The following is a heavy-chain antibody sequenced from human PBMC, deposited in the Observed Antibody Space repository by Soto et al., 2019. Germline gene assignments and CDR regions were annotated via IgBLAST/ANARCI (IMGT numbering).Heavy chain of an antibody. Sequence: GGSLRRSCAASGFSFSNVLMNCVRQAPWKGLEWFVRIKSKSAVETTDSAAPVKGRFTISRDDSKSMLYLQMNSLKIEDTAVYYCNTDLGQGGYDWNGYWGQGTRVTVSS. V-gene: IGHV3-15*01. J-gene: IGHJ4*02. CDR1: GFSFSNVL. CDR3: NTDLGQGGYDWNGY. D-gene: IGHD5-12*01. CDR2: IKSKSAVETT.